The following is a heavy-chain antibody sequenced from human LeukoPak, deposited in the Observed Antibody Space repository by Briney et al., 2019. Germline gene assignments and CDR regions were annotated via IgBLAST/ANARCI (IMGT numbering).Heavy chain of an antibody. CDR1: GYTFTGYY. CDR2: INPNSGGT. Sequence: GASVKVSCKASGYTFTGYYMHWVRQAPGQGLEWVGWINPNSGGTSYAQKFQGRVTMTRDTSISTAYMELSRLRADDTALYYCARSTHCISTSCLMMLCWGQGTLVTVSS. J-gene: IGHJ4*02. CDR3: ARSTHCISTSCLMMLC. D-gene: IGHD2-2*01. V-gene: IGHV1-2*02.